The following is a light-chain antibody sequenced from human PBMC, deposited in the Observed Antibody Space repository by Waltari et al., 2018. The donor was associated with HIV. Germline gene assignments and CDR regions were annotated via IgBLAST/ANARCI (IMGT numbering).Light chain of an antibody. CDR2: WAS. Sequence: DILMTQSPDFLAVSLVERATSSCRARQTLLDTSNNKNYLAWYQQKPGQPPKLLFYWASTRQSGVPDRVSGSGSGTNFTRTSDKLQAEDVATYYCHQYYRRPLTFGGGTKVGL. CDR1: QTLLDTSNNKNY. V-gene: IGKV4-1*01. CDR3: HQYYRRPLT. J-gene: IGKJ4*01.